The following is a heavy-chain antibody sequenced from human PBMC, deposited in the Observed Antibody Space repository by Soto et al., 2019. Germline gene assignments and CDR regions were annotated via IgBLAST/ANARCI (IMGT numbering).Heavy chain of an antibody. CDR1: GYSFTGYY. J-gene: IGHJ4*02. D-gene: IGHD2-8*02. CDR3: ARGDYGTGGYPFPYFDY. CDR2: INPDSGAT. Sequence: HEHLVQSGAEVKRPGASLKVSCKASGYSFTGYYIHWVTQAPGQGLEWMGWINPDSGATNYAQNFQGRVTLTSDTSISTASMDLTSLTSDDTAVYYCARGDYGTGGYPFPYFDYWGQGTLVIVSS. V-gene: IGHV1-2*02.